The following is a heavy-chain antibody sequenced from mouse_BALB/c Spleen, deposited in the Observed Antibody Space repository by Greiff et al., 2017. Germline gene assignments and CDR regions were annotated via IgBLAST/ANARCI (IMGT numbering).Heavy chain of an antibody. D-gene: IGHD1-1*02. CDR2: IYPGSGST. V-gene: IGHV1-55*01. CDR3: NGWDPY. Sequence: QVQLQQPGAELVKPGTSVKLSCKASGYNFTSYWINWVKLRPGQGLEWIGDIYPGSGSTNYNEKFKSKATLTVDTSSSTAYMQLSSLASEDTAVYYCNGWDPYWGQGTLVTVSA. CDR1: GYNFTSYW. J-gene: IGHJ3*01.